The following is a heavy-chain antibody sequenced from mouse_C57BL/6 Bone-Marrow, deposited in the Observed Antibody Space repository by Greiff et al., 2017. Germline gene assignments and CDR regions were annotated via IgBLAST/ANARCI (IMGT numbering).Heavy chain of an antibody. Sequence: VQLKESGPELVKPGASVKIPCKASGYTFTDYNMDWVKQSHGKSLEWIGDINPNNGGTIYNQKFKGKATLTVDKSSSTAYMELRSLTSEDTAVYYCARWNYDYDMAWFSYGGQETLVTVSA. J-gene: IGHJ3*01. CDR1: GYTFTDYN. D-gene: IGHD2-4*01. CDR2: INPNNGGT. V-gene: IGHV1-18*01. CDR3: ARWNYDYDMAWFSY.